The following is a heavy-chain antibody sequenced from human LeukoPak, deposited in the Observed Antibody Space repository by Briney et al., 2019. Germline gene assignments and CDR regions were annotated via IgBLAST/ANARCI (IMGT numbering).Heavy chain of an antibody. CDR1: GGSSSGYY. D-gene: IGHD5-24*01. V-gene: IGHV4-34*01. CDR2: INHSGST. CDR3: ARGDGRDGYKGRLDY. Sequence: PSETLSLTCAVYGGSSSGYYWSWIRQPPGKGLEWIGEINHSGSTDYNPSLKSRLTISVDTSKNQFSLKMSSVTAADTAVYYCARGDGRDGYKGRLDYWGQGTLVTVSS. J-gene: IGHJ4*02.